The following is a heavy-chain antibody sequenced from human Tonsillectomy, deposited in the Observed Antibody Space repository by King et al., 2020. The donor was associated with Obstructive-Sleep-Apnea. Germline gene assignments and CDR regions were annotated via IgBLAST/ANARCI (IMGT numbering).Heavy chain of an antibody. CDR2: IKQDGYEK. CDR3: ARGLNYFDY. Sequence: VQLVESGGGLVQPGGSLRLSCAASGFTFSNYWMSWVRQAPGKGLEWVANIKQDGYEKHYGDSVKGRFTISRDNAKNSLSLQMNSLRAEDTAVYYCARGLNYFDYWGQGTLVTVSS. CDR1: GFTFSNYW. J-gene: IGHJ4*02. V-gene: IGHV3-7*04.